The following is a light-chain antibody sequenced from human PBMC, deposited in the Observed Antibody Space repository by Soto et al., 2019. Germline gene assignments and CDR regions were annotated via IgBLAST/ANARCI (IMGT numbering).Light chain of an antibody. V-gene: IGLV2-14*01. CDR1: SSDVGGYNY. CDR2: DVS. J-gene: IGLJ2*01. Sequence: QSVLTQPASVSGSPGQSITISCTGTSSDVGGYNYVSWYQQHPGKAPKLMIYDVSNRPSGVSNRFSGSKSGNTASLTISGLQAEDEADYYCRSYTSSSTVFGGGTKVTV. CDR3: RSYTSSSTV.